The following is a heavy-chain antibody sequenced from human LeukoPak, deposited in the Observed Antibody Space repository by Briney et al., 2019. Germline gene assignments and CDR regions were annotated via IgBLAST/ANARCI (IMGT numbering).Heavy chain of an antibody. J-gene: IGHJ3*02. D-gene: IGHD2-2*01. CDR1: GGSFSGYY. V-gene: IGHV4-34*01. Sequence: SETLSLTCAVYGGSFSGYYWSWIRQPPGKGLEWIGEINHSGSTNYNPSLKSRVTISVDTSKNQFSLKLSSVTAADTAVYYCARGMLRGPRGYFSSTSCPRGAFDIWGQGTMVTVSS. CDR3: ARGMLRGPRGYFSSTSCPRGAFDI. CDR2: INHSGST.